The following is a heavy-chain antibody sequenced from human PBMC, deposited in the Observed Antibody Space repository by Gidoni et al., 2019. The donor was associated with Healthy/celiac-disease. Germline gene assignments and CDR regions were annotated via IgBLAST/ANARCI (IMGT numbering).Heavy chain of an antibody. CDR1: GFTLSSYA. J-gene: IGHJ6*02. V-gene: IGHV3-30-3*01. D-gene: IGHD1-26*01. Sequence: QVQLVESGGGVVQPGRSLRLSCAASGFTLSSYAMHWVRQAPCKGLELVAVISYDGSNKYYAASVKGRFTISRDNSKNTLYLQMNSLRAEDTAVYYCAGEKGRGGYGMDVWGQGTTVTVSS. CDR3: AGEKGRGGYGMDV. CDR2: ISYDGSNK.